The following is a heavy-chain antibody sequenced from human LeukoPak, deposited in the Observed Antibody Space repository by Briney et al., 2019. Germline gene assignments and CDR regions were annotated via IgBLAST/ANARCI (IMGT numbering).Heavy chain of an antibody. CDR3: ATLGVWFGESQFDY. Sequence: SETLSLTCTVSSGSIRSSSYYWGWIRQPPGKGLEWIGSIYYSGSTYYNPSLKSRVTISVDTSKNQFSLKLSSVTAADTAVYYCATLGVWFGESQFDYWGQGTLVTVSS. CDR2: IYYSGST. CDR1: SGSIRSSSYY. D-gene: IGHD3-10*01. V-gene: IGHV4-39*01. J-gene: IGHJ4*02.